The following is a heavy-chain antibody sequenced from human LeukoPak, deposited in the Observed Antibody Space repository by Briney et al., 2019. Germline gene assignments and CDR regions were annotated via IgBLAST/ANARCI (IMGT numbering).Heavy chain of an antibody. V-gene: IGHV4-39*07. CDR3: ARAVTSSSSWYKWVNWFDP. J-gene: IGHJ5*02. Sequence: SETLSLTCTVSSGSISTSNYYWGWVRQPPGKALEWIGNIFYSGSTYYSPSLKSRVTISVDKSKNQFSLKLSSVTAADTAVYYCARAVTSSSSWYKWVNWFDPWGQGTLVTVSS. CDR2: IFYSGST. CDR1: SGSISTSNYY. D-gene: IGHD6-13*01.